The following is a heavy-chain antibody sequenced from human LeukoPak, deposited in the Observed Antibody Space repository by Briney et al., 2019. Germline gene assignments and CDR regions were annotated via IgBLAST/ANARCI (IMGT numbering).Heavy chain of an antibody. J-gene: IGHJ4*02. Sequence: GGSLRLSCAASGFTFSNYGLSWVRQAPGKGLEWVSGITGSGGSTYYADSVKGRFTISRDNSKNTLYLQMNSLRAEDTAVYYCAKDPYYDILTGYYTGGTSFDYWGQGTLVTVSS. CDR2: ITGSGGST. V-gene: IGHV3-23*01. CDR1: GFTFSNYG. D-gene: IGHD3-9*01. CDR3: AKDPYYDILTGYYTGGTSFDY.